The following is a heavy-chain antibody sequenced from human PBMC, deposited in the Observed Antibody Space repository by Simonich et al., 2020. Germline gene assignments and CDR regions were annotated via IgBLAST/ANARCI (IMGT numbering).Heavy chain of an antibody. Sequence: QLHLQESGPGLVKPSETLSLTCAVYGWSFRGYYWSWIRQPPGKGLEWIGDIYYSGSTNYNPSRKSRVTISVDTSKNQFSLKLSSVTAADTAVYYCARRGDGHAFDIWGQGTMVTVSS. CDR2: IYYSGST. V-gene: IGHV4-59*12. D-gene: IGHD3-16*01. J-gene: IGHJ3*02. CDR1: GWSFRGYY. CDR3: ARRGDGHAFDI.